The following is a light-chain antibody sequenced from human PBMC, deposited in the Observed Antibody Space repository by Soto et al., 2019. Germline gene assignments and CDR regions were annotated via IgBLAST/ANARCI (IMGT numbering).Light chain of an antibody. V-gene: IGKV1-39*01. CDR2: AAS. Sequence: DIQMTQSPSSLSASVGDRVTITYRASQSISSYLNWYQQKPGKAPKLLIYAASSLQSGVPSRFSGSGDGTDFTLTISSLQPEDFATYYCQQSYSTPYTFGQGTKLEIK. CDR1: QSISSY. CDR3: QQSYSTPYT. J-gene: IGKJ2*01.